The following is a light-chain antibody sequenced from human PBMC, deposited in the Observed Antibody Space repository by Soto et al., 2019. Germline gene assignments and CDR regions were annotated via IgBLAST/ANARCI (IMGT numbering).Light chain of an antibody. CDR3: QQYINWPPGT. V-gene: IGKV3-15*01. CDR1: QSVSGN. J-gene: IGKJ1*01. Sequence: EIVMTQSPATLSVSPGEGATLSCRASQSVSGNLAWYQQKPGQAPRLLIYDASTRATGIPARFSGSGSGTEFTLTISGLQSEDFAVYYCQQYINWPPGTFGQGTKVEIK. CDR2: DAS.